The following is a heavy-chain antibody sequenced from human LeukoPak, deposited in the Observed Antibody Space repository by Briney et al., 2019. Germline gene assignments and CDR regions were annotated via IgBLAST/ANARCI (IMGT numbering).Heavy chain of an antibody. CDR2: IIPILGIA. Sequence: ASVKVSCKASGYTFTSYGISWVRQAPGQGLEWMGRIIPILGIANYAQKFQGRVTITADKSTSTAYMELSSLRSEDTAVYYCARSYYYDSSGYEDPFDIWGQGTMVTVSS. D-gene: IGHD3-22*01. CDR1: GYTFTSYG. CDR3: ARSYYYDSSGYEDPFDI. V-gene: IGHV1-69*04. J-gene: IGHJ3*02.